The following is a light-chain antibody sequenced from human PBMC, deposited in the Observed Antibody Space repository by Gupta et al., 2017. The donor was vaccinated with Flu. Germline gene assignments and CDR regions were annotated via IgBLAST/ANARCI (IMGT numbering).Light chain of an antibody. J-gene: IGLJ3*02. Sequence: QTVVTQEPSFSVSPGGTVTLTCGLTSGSVARNSYATWYQQTPGQAPRTLIYNTDYRSSGVPDRFSGSILGNKAALTITGAQADDECDYYCVLSGGSGIWVFGGGTKLTVL. CDR3: VLSGGSGIWV. CDR1: SGSVARNSY. V-gene: IGLV8-61*01. CDR2: NTD.